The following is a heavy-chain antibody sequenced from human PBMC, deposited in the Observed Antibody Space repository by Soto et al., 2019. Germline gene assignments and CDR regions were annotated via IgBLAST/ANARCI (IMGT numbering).Heavy chain of an antibody. V-gene: IGHV5-10-1*03. J-gene: IGHJ5*02. CDR3: ARRRYYGSGSYYNVGFDWFDP. CDR1: GYSFTSYW. CDR2: IDPSDSYT. Sequence: EVQLVQSGAEVKKPGESLRISCKGSGYSFTSYWISWVRQMPGKGLEWMGRIDPSDSYTNYSPSFQGHVTISADKSISTAYLQWSSLKASDTAMYYCARRRYYGSGSYYNVGFDWFDPWGQGTLVTVSS. D-gene: IGHD3-10*01.